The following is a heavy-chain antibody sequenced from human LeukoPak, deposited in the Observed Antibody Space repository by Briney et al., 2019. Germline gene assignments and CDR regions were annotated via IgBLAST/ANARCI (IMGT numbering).Heavy chain of an antibody. V-gene: IGHV3-7*01. CDR2: IKEDGSEK. D-gene: IGHD2-15*01. Sequence: PGGSLRLSCVVSGFTFSSYWMSWVRQAPGKGQEWVANIKEDGSEKYYVDSVKGRFTISRDNAKNSLYLQMNSLRAEDTAVYYCARGYCSGGSCYSFFWDYWGQGTLVTVSS. J-gene: IGHJ4*02. CDR1: GFTFSSYW. CDR3: ARGYCSGGSCYSFFWDY.